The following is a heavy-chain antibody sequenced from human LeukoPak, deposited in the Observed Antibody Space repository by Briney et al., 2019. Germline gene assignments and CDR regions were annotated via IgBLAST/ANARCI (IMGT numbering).Heavy chain of an antibody. V-gene: IGHV1-18*01. J-gene: IGHJ4*02. CDR3: ARIIEARHIDY. D-gene: IGHD6-6*01. Sequence: GASVKVSCKASGFSFISYGINWVRQAPGQGLEWMGWISTYTGNTNYAQKLQGRVTMTTDTSTSTAYMELRSLRSDDTAIYYCARIIEARHIDYWGQGTLVTVSS. CDR1: GFSFISYG. CDR2: ISTYTGNT.